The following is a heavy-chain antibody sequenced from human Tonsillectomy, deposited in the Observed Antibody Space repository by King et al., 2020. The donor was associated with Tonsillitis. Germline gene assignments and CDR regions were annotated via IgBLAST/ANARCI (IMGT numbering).Heavy chain of an antibody. CDR2: IIPILGIA. J-gene: IGHJ5*02. CDR1: GGTFSSYA. Sequence: QVQLVESGAEVKKPGSSVKVSCKASGGTFSSYAISWVRQAPGQGLEWMGRIIPILGIANYAQKFQGRVTITADKSTSTAYMELSSLRSEDTAVYYCARAGDIYYDSSGYYWFDPWGQGTLVTVSS. D-gene: IGHD3-22*01. V-gene: IGHV1-69*09. CDR3: ARAGDIYYDSSGYYWFDP.